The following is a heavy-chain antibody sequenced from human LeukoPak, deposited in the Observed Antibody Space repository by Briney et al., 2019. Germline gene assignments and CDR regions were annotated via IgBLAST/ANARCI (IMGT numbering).Heavy chain of an antibody. V-gene: IGHV4-39*07. Sequence: SETLSLTCTVSGGSISSSNYYWGWIRQPPGKGLEWIGTIHYSGITYYNPSLRSRVTISADTSKNQFSLRLTSVTAADTAVYNCARRRDGYNFGSFYFDYWGQGILVTVSS. J-gene: IGHJ4*02. D-gene: IGHD5-24*01. CDR2: IHYSGIT. CDR3: ARRRDGYNFGSFYFDY. CDR1: GGSISSSNYY.